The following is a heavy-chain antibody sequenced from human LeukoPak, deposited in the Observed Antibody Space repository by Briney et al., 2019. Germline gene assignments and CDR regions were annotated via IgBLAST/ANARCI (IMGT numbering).Heavy chain of an antibody. CDR1: GFTFSSYA. CDR3: ARRGVDFWSGLRY. CDR2: ISGSGGST. D-gene: IGHD3-3*01. V-gene: IGHV3-23*01. J-gene: IGHJ4*02. Sequence: GGSLRLSCAASGFTFSSYAMSWVRQAPGKGLEWVSAISGSGGSTYYADSVKGRFTISRDNSKNTLYLQVNSLRAEDTAVYYCARRGVDFWSGLRYWGQGTLVTVSS.